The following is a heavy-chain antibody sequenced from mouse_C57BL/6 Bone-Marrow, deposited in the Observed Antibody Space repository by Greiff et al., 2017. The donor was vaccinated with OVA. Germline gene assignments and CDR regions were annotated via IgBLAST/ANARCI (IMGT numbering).Heavy chain of an antibody. V-gene: IGHV1-52*01. CDR2: IDPSDSET. CDR1: GYTFTSYW. J-gene: IGHJ2*01. D-gene: IGHD2-1*01. CDR3: ARGDHYGNYSNYFDY. Sequence: QVQLQQPGAELVRPGSSVKLSCKASGYTFTSYWMHWVKQRPIQGLEWIGNIDPSDSETHYNQKFKDKATLTVDKSSSTAYMQLSSLTSEDSAVYYCARGDHYGNYSNYFDYWGQGTTLTVSS.